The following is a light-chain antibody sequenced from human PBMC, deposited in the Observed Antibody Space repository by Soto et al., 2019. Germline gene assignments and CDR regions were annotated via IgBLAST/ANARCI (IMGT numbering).Light chain of an antibody. CDR2: AAS. CDR1: QTISSW. Sequence: DIPMTQSPSTLSGSVGDRVTITCRASQTISSWLAWYQQKPGKAPKLLIYAASSLESGVPSRFSGSASGTDFTLTISSLQPEDFATYYCQQSYSTLLTFGGGTKVDIK. CDR3: QQSYSTLLT. J-gene: IGKJ4*01. V-gene: IGKV1-39*01.